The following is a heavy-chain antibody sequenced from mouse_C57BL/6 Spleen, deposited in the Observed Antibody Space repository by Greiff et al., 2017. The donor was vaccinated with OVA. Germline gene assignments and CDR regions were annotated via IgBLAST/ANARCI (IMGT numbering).Heavy chain of an antibody. J-gene: IGHJ4*01. CDR1: GYTFTSYW. Sequence: QVQLQQPGAELVMPGASVKLSCKASGYTFTSYWMHWVKQRPGQGLEWIGELDPSDSYTNYNQKFKGKSTLTVDKSSSTAYMQLSSLTSEDSAVYYCARFDGSIYYAMDYWGQGTSVTVSS. D-gene: IGHD2-3*01. CDR3: ARFDGSIYYAMDY. CDR2: LDPSDSYT. V-gene: IGHV1-69*01.